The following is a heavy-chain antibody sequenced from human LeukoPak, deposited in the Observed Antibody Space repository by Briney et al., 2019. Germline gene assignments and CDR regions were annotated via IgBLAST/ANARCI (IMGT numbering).Heavy chain of an antibody. CDR3: ARGQAVVAATPPYWFDY. J-gene: IGHJ4*02. Sequence: SETLPLTRAVYGGSFSGYYWSWIRQPPGKGLEWIGEINHSGSTNYNPSLKSRVTISVHTSKNQFSLKLSSVTAADTAVYYCARGQAVVAATPPYWFDYWGQGTLVTVSS. CDR1: GGSFSGYY. CDR2: INHSGST. V-gene: IGHV4-34*01. D-gene: IGHD2-15*01.